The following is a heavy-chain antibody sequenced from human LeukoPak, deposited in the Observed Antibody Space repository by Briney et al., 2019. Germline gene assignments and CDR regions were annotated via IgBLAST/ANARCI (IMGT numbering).Heavy chain of an antibody. V-gene: IGHV5-51*01. CDR2: NYPGDSDT. CDR3: ARRRYFDWCDAFDI. J-gene: IGHJ3*02. CDR1: GYSFTSYW. Sequence: GESLKISCKGSGYSFTSYWIGWVRQMPGKGLEWMGTNYPGDSDTRYSPSFQGQVSISADKSISTAYLQWSSLKASDTAMYYCARRRYFDWCDAFDIWGQGTMVTVSS. D-gene: IGHD3-9*01.